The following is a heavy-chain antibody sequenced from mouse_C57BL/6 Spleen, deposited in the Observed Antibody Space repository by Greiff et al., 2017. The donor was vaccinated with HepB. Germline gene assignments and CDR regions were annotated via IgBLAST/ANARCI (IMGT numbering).Heavy chain of an antibody. CDR3: ARAYYSNYDYAMDY. D-gene: IGHD2-5*01. V-gene: IGHV2-2*01. Sequence: QVQLQQSGPGLVQPSQSLSITCTVSGFSLTSYGVHWVRQSPGKGLEWLGVIWSGGSTNYNAAFISRLSISKDNSKSQDFFKMHSLQADDTAIYYCARAYYSNYDYAMDYWGQGTSVTVSS. J-gene: IGHJ4*01. CDR2: IWSGGST. CDR1: GFSLTSYG.